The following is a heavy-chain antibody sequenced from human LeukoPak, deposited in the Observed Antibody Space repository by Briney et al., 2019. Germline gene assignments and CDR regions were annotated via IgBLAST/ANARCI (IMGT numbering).Heavy chain of an antibody. CDR1: GFTFSGSA. J-gene: IGHJ4*02. CDR3: ARGGGNFDRSGYYEYYFDY. Sequence: GGSLRLSCAASGFTFSGSAMHWVRQAPGKGLEWVSGISGSGGRTYSADSVKGRFTISRDNYRKTLYLQMNSLRAEDTAVYYCARGGGNFDRSGYYEYYFDYWGQGTLVTVSS. CDR2: ISGSGGRT. D-gene: IGHD3-22*01. V-gene: IGHV3-23*01.